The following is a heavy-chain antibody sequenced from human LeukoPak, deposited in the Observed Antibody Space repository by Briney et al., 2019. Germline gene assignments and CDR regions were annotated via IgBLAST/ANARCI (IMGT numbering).Heavy chain of an antibody. CDR1: GFAFQTFG. J-gene: IGHJ4*02. D-gene: IGHD6-19*01. CDR2: ISFDGSYK. Sequence: PGGSLRLSCAVSGFAFQTFGMHWVRQTPGKGLEWVALISFDGSYKYYTDSVKGRFTISRDNSKNTLYLQMDSLRAEDTAVYYCAKALQWLVNFDYWGQGTLVTVSS. CDR3: AKALQWLVNFDY. V-gene: IGHV3-30*18.